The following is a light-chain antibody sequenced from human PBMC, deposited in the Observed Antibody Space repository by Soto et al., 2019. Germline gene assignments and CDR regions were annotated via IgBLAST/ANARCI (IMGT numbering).Light chain of an antibody. CDR1: SSDVGGYNY. CDR2: EVS. V-gene: IGLV2-8*01. CDR3: SSYAGSKGV. J-gene: IGLJ2*01. Sequence: QSVLTQPPSASGSPGQSVTISCTGTSSDVGGYNYVSWYQQHPGKAPTLMIYEVSKRPSGVPDRFSGSKSGNTASLNVSGRQAEDEADYYCSSYAGSKGVFGGGTQLTVL.